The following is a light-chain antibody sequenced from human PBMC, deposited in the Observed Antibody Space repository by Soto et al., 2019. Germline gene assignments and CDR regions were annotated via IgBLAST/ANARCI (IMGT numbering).Light chain of an antibody. CDR3: QQSYRLPLT. V-gene: IGKV1-39*01. J-gene: IGKJ4*01. CDR2: SAS. Sequence: DIQMTQSPSSVSAFVGESVTITCHASQRISTFLNCYHQKPGIAPKLLIYSASYLQSGVPSNFSGSGSGTDFTLSIVTLQPEDSGTYFCQQSYRLPLTFGGGTKVEI. CDR1: QRISTF.